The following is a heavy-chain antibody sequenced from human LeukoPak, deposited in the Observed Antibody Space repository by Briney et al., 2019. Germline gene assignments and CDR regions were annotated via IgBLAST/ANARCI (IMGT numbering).Heavy chain of an antibody. J-gene: IGHJ5*02. Sequence: ASVKVSYKVSGYTFTDYYMHWVQQAPGKGLEWMGLVDPEDGETIYAEKFQGRVTITADTSTDTAYMELSSLRSEDTAVYYCATLVGAHDWFDPWGQGTLVTVSS. CDR1: GYTFTDYY. D-gene: IGHD1-26*01. CDR3: ATLVGAHDWFDP. V-gene: IGHV1-69-2*01. CDR2: VDPEDGET.